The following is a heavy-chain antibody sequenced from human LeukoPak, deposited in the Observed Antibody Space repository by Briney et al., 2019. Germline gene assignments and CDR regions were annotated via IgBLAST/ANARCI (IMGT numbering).Heavy chain of an antibody. CDR1: GFTFSNYY. J-gene: IGHJ4*02. D-gene: IGHD3-9*01. V-gene: IGHV3-11*04. Sequence: PGGSLRLSCAASGFTFSNYYMSWIRQTPGKGLEWLSYISGSGGDIHYADSVKGRFTISRDNSKNTLYLQMNSLRAEDTAVYYCARDLLTGYSQTFDYWGQGTLVTVSS. CDR3: ARDLLTGYSQTFDY. CDR2: ISGSGGDI.